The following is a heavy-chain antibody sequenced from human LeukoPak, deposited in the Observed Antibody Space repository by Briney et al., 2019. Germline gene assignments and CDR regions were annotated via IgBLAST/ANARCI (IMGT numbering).Heavy chain of an antibody. V-gene: IGHV2-70*11. D-gene: IGHD3-22*01. CDR2: IDWDDDK. J-gene: IGHJ4*02. CDR3: ARTYYYDSSGYPDY. CDR1: GFSLSTSGMC. Sequence: SGPALVKPTQTLTLTCTFSGFSLSTSGMCVSWIRQPPGKALEWLARIDWDDDKYYSTSLKTRLTISKDTSKNQVVLTMTNMDPVDTATYYSARTYYYDSSGYPDYWGQGTLVTVSS.